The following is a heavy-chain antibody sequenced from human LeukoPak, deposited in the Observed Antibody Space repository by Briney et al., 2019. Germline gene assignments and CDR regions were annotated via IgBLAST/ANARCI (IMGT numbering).Heavy chain of an antibody. J-gene: IGHJ4*02. V-gene: IGHV3-21*01. Sequence: PGGSLRLSCAASGFTFSSYSMNWVRQAPGKGLEWVSSISSSSSYIYYADSVKGRFTISRDNAKNSLYLQMNSLRAEDTAVYYCARGTSWITMVRGVPEPDYWGQGTLVTVSS. CDR2: ISSSSSYI. CDR3: ARGTSWITMVRGVPEPDY. D-gene: IGHD3-10*01. CDR1: GFTFSSYS.